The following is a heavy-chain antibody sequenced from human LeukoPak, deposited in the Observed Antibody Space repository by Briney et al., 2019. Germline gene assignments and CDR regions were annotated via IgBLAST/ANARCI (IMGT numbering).Heavy chain of an antibody. CDR1: GGSISSGDYY. V-gene: IGHV4-30-4*08. D-gene: IGHD2-2*01. CDR2: IYYSGNT. CDR3: ASTNCSSASCYGANWFDP. Sequence: SQTLSLTCTVSGGSISSGDYYWSWIRQPPGKGLEWIGYIYYSGNTFHYNPSLKSRVNISVDTSKTQFSLRLSSVTAVDTAVYYCASTNCSSASCYGANWFDPWGQGTLVTLSS. J-gene: IGHJ5*02.